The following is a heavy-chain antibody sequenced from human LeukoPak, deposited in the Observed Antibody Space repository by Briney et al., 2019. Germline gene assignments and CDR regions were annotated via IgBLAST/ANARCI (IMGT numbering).Heavy chain of an antibody. J-gene: IGHJ4*02. V-gene: IGHV3-30-3*01. CDR1: GFTFSSYA. CDR2: ISYDGSNK. CDR3: ARGFVSSYYFDY. Sequence: GGSLRLSCAASGFTFSSYAMHWVRQAPGKGLEWVAVISYDGSNKYYADSVKGRFTISRDNSKNTLYLQMNSLRAEDTAVYYCARGFVSSYYFDYWGQGTLVTVSS. D-gene: IGHD3-10*01.